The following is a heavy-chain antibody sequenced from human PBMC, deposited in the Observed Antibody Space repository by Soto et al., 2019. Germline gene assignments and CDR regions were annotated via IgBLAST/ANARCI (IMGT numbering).Heavy chain of an antibody. J-gene: IGHJ3*02. CDR3: AKGGVGSTSNAFDI. V-gene: IGHV3-30*18. D-gene: IGHD1-26*01. CDR2: ISYDGSNK. CDR1: GFTFSSYG. Sequence: GGSLRLSCAASGFTFSSYGMHWVRQAPGKGLEWVAVISYDGSNKYYADSVKGRFTISRDNSKNTLYLQMNSLRAEDAGVYYCAKGGVGSTSNAFDIWGQGTMVTVSS.